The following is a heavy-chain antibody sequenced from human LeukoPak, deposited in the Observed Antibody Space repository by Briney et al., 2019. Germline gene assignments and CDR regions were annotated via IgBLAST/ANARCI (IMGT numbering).Heavy chain of an antibody. CDR1: GFTFSSYA. J-gene: IGHJ4*02. D-gene: IGHD7-27*01. CDR2: VSGGGDST. V-gene: IGHV3-23*01. CDR3: AIDPNWGTHS. Sequence: GGSLRLSCAASGFTFSSYAMTWVRQAPGKGLEWVSGVSGGGDSTYYADSVKGRFTISRDNSKNALYLQMNSLRVEDTAVYYCAIDPNWGTHSWGQGVLVTVSS.